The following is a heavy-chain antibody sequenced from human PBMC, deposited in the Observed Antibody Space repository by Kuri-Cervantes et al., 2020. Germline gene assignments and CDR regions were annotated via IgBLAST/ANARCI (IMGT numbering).Heavy chain of an antibody. Sequence: PSVKVSCKASGYTFTGYYMHWVRQAPGQGLEWMGWMNPNSGNTGYAQKFQGRVTMTRNTSISTAYMELSSLRSEDTAVYYCARRLVIAAAGTRFGYWGQGTLVTVSS. CDR2: MNPNSGNT. CDR3: ARRLVIAAAGTRFGY. D-gene: IGHD6-13*01. CDR1: GYTFTGYY. J-gene: IGHJ4*02. V-gene: IGHV1-8*02.